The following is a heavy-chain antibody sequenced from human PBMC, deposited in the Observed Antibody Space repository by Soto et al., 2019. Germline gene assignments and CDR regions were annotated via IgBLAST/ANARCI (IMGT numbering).Heavy chain of an antibody. D-gene: IGHD3-22*01. CDR2: ISAYNGNT. Sequence: GASVKVSCKASGYTFTTYGISWVRQAPGQGLEWVGWISAYNGNTNYAQKVQGRVTMTTDTSTSTAYMELRSLRSDDTAVYYCARDGSLDSSWLERFDPWGQGTLVTVSS. CDR3: ARDGSLDSSWLERFDP. V-gene: IGHV1-18*01. J-gene: IGHJ5*02. CDR1: GYTFTTYG.